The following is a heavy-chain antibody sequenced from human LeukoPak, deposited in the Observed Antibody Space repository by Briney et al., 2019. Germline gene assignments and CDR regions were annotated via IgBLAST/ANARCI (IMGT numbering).Heavy chain of an antibody. CDR1: GFHADDYA. CDR3: AKSRSVAGHGGDAFDI. D-gene: IGHD2-15*01. V-gene: IGHV3-9*02. CDR2: ISWISGSI. Sequence: RFLRLSCAASGFHADDYAMYCVRQAPPQGLERVSGISWISGSIGYADSVKGRFTISRDNAKNSLYLQMNSLRAEDMDLYDCAKSRSVAGHGGDAFDIWGQGTMVTVSS. J-gene: IGHJ3*02.